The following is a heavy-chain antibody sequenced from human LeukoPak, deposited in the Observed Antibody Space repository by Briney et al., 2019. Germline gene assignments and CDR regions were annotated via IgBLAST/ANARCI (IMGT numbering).Heavy chain of an antibody. CDR1: GFTFSSYA. V-gene: IGHV3-23*01. CDR2: ISSGGGST. D-gene: IGHD3-3*01. J-gene: IGHJ4*02. Sequence: PGGSLRLSCAASGFTFSSYAMSWVRQAPRKGLEWVSVISSGGGSTYYADSVKGRFTISRDNPKSTLYLQMNSLRAEDTAIYYCAKARFGVLTRWDYWGQGTLVTVSS. CDR3: AKARFGVLTRWDY.